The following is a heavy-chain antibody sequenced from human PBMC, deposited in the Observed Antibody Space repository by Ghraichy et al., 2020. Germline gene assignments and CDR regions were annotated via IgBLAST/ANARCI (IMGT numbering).Heavy chain of an antibody. J-gene: IGHJ4*02. V-gene: IGHV4-34*01. CDR1: GVSLSGYY. CDR3: ARRFLRSVGNYFDP. CDR2: ISQSGRT. Sequence: SETLSLTCGVSGVSLSGYYWSWIRQPPGKGLEWIGEISQSGRTNYNPPLQSRVTVSMDTSRNQVPLKLHSVTAADTATYFCARRFLRSVGNYFDPWGPGKLVIVSS. D-gene: IGHD1-26*01.